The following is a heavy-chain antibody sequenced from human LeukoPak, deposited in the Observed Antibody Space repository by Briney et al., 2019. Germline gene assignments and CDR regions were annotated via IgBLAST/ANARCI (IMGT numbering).Heavy chain of an antibody. CDR3: AKWAYYDFWSGHYKSHFDS. D-gene: IGHD3-3*01. CDR1: GFTFKNYA. V-gene: IGHV3-23*01. J-gene: IGHJ4*02. Sequence: GGSLRLSCVVSGFTFKNYAMSWVRQAPGKGLECVSSIRDSGNGTDYADSVKGRYTVSRDNSKNTLYLHMNTLSAEDTAVYYWAKWAYYDFWSGHYKSHFDSWGQGTLVTVSP. CDR2: IRDSGNGT.